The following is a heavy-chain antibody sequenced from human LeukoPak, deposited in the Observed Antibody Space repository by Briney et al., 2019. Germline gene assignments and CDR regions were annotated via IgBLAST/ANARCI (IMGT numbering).Heavy chain of an antibody. J-gene: IGHJ3*02. D-gene: IGHD3-9*01. CDR2: ISSSSSYI. V-gene: IGHV3-21*06. Sequence: KPGGSLRLSCAASGFTFDDYGMSWVRQAPGKGLEWVSSISSSSSYIYYADSVKGRFTISRDNAKNSLYLQMNSLRAEDTAVYYCAIANYDILTGYGDAFDIWGQGTMVTVSS. CDR1: GFTFDDYG. CDR3: AIANYDILTGYGDAFDI.